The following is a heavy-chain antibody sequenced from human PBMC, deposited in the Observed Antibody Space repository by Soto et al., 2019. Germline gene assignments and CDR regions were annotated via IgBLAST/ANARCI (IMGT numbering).Heavy chain of an antibody. Sequence: VQLVESGGGVVQPGRSLRLSCAASGFTFSSYGMHWVRQAPGKGLEWVAVISYDGSNKYYADSVKGRFTISRDNSKNTLYLQMNSLRAEDTAVYYCAKAILTADYYYYGMDVWGQGTTVTVSS. V-gene: IGHV3-30*18. CDR3: AKAILTADYYYYGMDV. J-gene: IGHJ6*02. D-gene: IGHD2-21*02. CDR1: GFTFSSYG. CDR2: ISYDGSNK.